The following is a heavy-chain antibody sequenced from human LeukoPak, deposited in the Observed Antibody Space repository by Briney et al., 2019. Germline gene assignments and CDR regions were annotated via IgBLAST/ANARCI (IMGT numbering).Heavy chain of an antibody. J-gene: IGHJ4*02. V-gene: IGHV4-59*01. CDR3: ARRRGDYRGKPFDY. D-gene: IGHD4-17*01. Sequence: SETLSLTCTVSGGSISSYYWSWIRQPPGKGLEWVGYIYYSGSTNYNPSLKSGVTISVDTYKNQFSLKLSSVTAADTAVYYCARRRGDYRGKPFDYWGQGTLVTVSS. CDR1: GGSISSYY. CDR2: IYYSGST.